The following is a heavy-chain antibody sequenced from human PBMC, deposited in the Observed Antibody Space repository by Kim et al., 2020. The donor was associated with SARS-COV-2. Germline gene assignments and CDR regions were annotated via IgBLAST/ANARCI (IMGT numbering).Heavy chain of an antibody. CDR3: AKGGATTVSPVSR. V-gene: IGHV3-30*18. J-gene: IGHJ4*02. D-gene: IGHD1-26*01. Sequence: GGSLRLSCAASGFTFSTYGMHWVRQAPGKGLEWVAVISYDGSNKYYADSVKGRFTISRDNSKNTLYLQMNSLRAEDTAVYYCAKGGATTVSPVSRWGQGTLVTVSS. CDR2: ISYDGSNK. CDR1: GFTFSTYG.